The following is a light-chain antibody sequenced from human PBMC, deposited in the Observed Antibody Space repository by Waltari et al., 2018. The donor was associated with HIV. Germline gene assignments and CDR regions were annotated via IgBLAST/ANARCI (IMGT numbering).Light chain of an antibody. CDR3: QQSFSAPT. V-gene: IGKV1-39*01. CDR1: QNITHY. J-gene: IGKJ5*01. Sequence: DIQMAQSPYSLSASIGDRVTITCQASQNITHYLNWYHQSPGKAPRLLIYGATRLQGGVPSRFRGIGSGTFFTLIITSLQPEDFGTYYTQQSFSAPTFGRGTRVDIK. CDR2: GAT.